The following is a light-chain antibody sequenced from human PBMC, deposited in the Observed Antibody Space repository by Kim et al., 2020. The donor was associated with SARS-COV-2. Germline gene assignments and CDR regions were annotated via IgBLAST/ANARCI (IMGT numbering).Light chain of an antibody. J-gene: IGLJ6*01. Sequence: VAHGKTARSTCGGNTIGSKSVPWYQQTPGQAPVLVIYYDSDRPSGIPERFSGSNSGNTATLTISRVEAGDEADYYCQVWDSSSDHVFGSGTKVTVL. CDR3: QVWDSSSDHV. V-gene: IGLV3-21*04. CDR1: TIGSKS. CDR2: YDS.